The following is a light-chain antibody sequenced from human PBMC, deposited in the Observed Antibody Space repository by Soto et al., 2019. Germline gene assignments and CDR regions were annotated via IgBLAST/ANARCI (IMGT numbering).Light chain of an antibody. CDR3: QQRANWPLT. V-gene: IGKV3-11*01. J-gene: IGKJ4*01. CDR2: DAS. CDR1: QSVSSS. Sequence: EVILTQSPGTLSLSPGEGATLSCRASQSVSSSLAWYQQKPGQAPRLLIFDASNRATDIPARFSGSGSGTDFTLTISSLGPEDSAIYYCQQRANWPLTFGGGTKVMIK.